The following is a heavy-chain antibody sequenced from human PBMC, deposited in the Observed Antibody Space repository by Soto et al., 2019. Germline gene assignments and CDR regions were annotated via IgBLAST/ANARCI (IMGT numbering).Heavy chain of an antibody. D-gene: IGHD3-22*01. CDR2: IIPIFGTA. V-gene: IGHV1-69*01. Sequence: QVQLVQSGAEVKKPGSSVKVSCKASGGTFSSYAISWVRQAPGQGLEWMGGIIPIFGTANYAQKFQGRVTNTADESTSTGYMELSSLRSEDTAVYYCARLAYYDSSGPTDYWGQGTLVTVSS. CDR3: ARLAYYDSSGPTDY. J-gene: IGHJ4*02. CDR1: GGTFSSYA.